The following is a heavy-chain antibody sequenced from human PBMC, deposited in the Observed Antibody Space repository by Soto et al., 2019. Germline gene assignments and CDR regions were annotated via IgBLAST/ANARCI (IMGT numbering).Heavy chain of an antibody. J-gene: IGHJ5*02. D-gene: IGHD3-16*01. CDR1: GGSFSGYY. Sequence: QVQLQQWGAGLLKPSETLSLTCAVYGGSFSGYYWSWIRQPPGKGLEWIGEINHSGSTNYNPSLKRRVTISVDTSKNQFSLKLSSVTAADTAVYYCARSQRIMITFGGVSDPWGQGTLVTVSS. V-gene: IGHV4-34*01. CDR2: INHSGST. CDR3: ARSQRIMITFGGVSDP.